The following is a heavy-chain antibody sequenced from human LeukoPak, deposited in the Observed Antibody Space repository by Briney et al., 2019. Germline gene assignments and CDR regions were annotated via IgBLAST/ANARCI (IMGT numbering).Heavy chain of an antibody. CDR3: ARGKSRGSHIDY. Sequence: SKTLSLTCTVSGYSISSGYYWGWIRQPPGKGLEWIGSIYESGSTYYNPSHKSRVTISVDTSKNQFSLRMNSVTAADTAVYYCARGKSRGSHIDYWAREPWSPSPQ. J-gene: IGHJ4*02. CDR2: IYESGST. CDR1: GYSISSGYY. D-gene: IGHD1-26*01. V-gene: IGHV4-38-2*02.